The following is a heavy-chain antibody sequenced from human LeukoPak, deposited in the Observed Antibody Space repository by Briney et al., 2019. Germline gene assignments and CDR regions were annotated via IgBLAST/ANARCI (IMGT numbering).Heavy chain of an antibody. D-gene: IGHD6-19*01. Sequence: GESLKISCKGSGYSFTSYWIGWVRQMPGKGLEWMGIIYPGDSDTRYSPSFQGQVTISADRSISTAYLQWSSLKASDTAMYYCARLSGGIAVAGTEESDPWGQGTLVTVSS. CDR1: GYSFTSYW. CDR3: ARLSGGIAVAGTEESDP. V-gene: IGHV5-51*01. J-gene: IGHJ5*02. CDR2: IYPGDSDT.